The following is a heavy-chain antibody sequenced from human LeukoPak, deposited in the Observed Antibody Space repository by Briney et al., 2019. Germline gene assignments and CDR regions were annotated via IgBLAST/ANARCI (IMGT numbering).Heavy chain of an antibody. CDR1: EFKFSTYG. J-gene: IGHJ6*02. CDR3: ARDGYCRSTSCHYYYYGMDV. Sequence: GGSLRLSCAASEFKFSTYGMHWVRQVPGKGLEWVAVISYDGRSNNYADSVKGRFTISRDNSRNTLYLQMNSLRAEDTAVYFCARDGYCRSTSCHYYYYGMDVWGQGATVTVSS. CDR2: ISYDGRSN. D-gene: IGHD2-2*01. V-gene: IGHV3-30*03.